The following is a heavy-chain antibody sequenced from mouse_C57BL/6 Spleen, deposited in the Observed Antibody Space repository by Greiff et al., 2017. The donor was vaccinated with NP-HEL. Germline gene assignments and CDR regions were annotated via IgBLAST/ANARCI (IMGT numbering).Heavy chain of an antibody. V-gene: IGHV1-80*01. CDR2: IYPGDGDT. J-gene: IGHJ4*01. CDR1: GYAFSSYW. Sequence: QVQLKESGAELVKPGASVKISCKASGYAFSSYWMNWVKQRPGKGLEWIGQIYPGDGDTNYNGKFKGKATLTADKSSSTAYMQLSSLTSEDSAVYFCARWDYYYGSSYAMDYWGQGTSVTVSS. D-gene: IGHD1-1*01. CDR3: ARWDYYYGSSYAMDY.